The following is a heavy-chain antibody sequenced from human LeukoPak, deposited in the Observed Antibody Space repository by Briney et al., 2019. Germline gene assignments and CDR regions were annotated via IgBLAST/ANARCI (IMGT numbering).Heavy chain of an antibody. J-gene: IGHJ4*02. CDR1: DNSISSGYY. Sequence: SETLSLTCAVSDNSISSGYYWGWIRQPLGKGLEWIGSIYHTGSTYYNPSLKSRVTISVHTSKNQFSLNLSSVTAADTAVYYCARLDYYVDYWGQGTLVTVSS. CDR2: IYHTGST. V-gene: IGHV4-38-2*01. CDR3: ARLDYYVDY.